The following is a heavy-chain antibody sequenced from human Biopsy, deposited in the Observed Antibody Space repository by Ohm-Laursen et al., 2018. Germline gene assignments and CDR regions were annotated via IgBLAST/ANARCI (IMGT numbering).Heavy chain of an antibody. Sequence: SLRLPCAAFGFPFSDYYMRWIRQAPGKGLEWVSYISSGGTTIYYADSVKGRFTISRDNAKNSLNLQMNSLRADDTAVYYCARDTRWSPYHMDVWGQGTTVTVSS. CDR3: ARDTRWSPYHMDV. V-gene: IGHV3-11*01. CDR2: ISSGGTTI. D-gene: IGHD4-23*01. CDR1: GFPFSDYY. J-gene: IGHJ6*02.